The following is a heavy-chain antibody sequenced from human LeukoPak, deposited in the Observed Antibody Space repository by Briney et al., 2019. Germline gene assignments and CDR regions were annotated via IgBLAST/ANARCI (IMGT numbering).Heavy chain of an antibody. CDR1: GYSISSGYY. J-gene: IGHJ5*02. Sequence: PSETLSLTCTVSGYSISSGYYWGWIRQPPGQGLEWIGSIYHSGSTYYNPSLKSRVTISVDTSKNQFSLKLSSVTAADTAVYYCARKRYSNYDWFDPWGQGTLVTVSS. CDR2: IYHSGST. D-gene: IGHD4-11*01. V-gene: IGHV4-38-2*02. CDR3: ARKRYSNYDWFDP.